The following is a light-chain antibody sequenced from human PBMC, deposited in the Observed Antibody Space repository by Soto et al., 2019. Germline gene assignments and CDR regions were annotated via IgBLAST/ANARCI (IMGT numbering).Light chain of an antibody. Sequence: SYELTQTPSVSVAPGQTARITCGGANIGANSVHWYQQKPGQAPILVVDDDSDRPSGIPERFSGSNSGNTAALTIPRVEGGDEADYYCQVWHSRRGVFGGGTKLTVL. J-gene: IGLJ2*01. CDR2: DDS. CDR1: NIGANS. V-gene: IGLV3-21*02. CDR3: QVWHSRRGV.